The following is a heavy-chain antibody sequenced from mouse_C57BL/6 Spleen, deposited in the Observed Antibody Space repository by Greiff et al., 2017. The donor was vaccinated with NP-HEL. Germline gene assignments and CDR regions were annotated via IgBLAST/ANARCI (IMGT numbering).Heavy chain of an antibody. CDR1: GYTFTSYW. J-gene: IGHJ2*01. CDR2: INPNNGGT. V-gene: IGHV1-53*01. Sequence: VQLQQPGAELVRPGTSVKLSCKASGYTFTSYWMHWVKQRPGQGLEWIGDINPNNGGTSYNQKFKGKATLTVDKSSSTAYMELRSLTSEDSAVYYCAREYYGSSSYWGQGTTLTVSS. D-gene: IGHD1-1*01. CDR3: AREYYGSSSY.